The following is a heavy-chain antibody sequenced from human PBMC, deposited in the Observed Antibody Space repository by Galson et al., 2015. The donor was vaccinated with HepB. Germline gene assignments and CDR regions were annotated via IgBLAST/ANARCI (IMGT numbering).Heavy chain of an antibody. V-gene: IGHV3-30*04. D-gene: IGHD3-22*01. CDR2: ISFDGGSK. Sequence: SLRLSCAASGFIFSNYAIHWVRQAPGKGLEWVAAISFDGGSKYYADSVRGRFTISRDNSKDTLYLQMNSLRAEDAAVYYCARGASTMYYYDTSGYEFDYWGQGTLVTVSS. CDR3: ARGASTMYYYDTSGYEFDY. CDR1: GFIFSNYA. J-gene: IGHJ4*02.